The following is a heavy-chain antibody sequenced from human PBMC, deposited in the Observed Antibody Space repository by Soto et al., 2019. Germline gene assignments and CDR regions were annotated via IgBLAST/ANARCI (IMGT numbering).Heavy chain of an antibody. CDR3: ARIYPHYFGSGSYYKDAFDI. Sequence: ETLSLTCTVSGGSVSSGSYYWSWIRQPPRKGLEWIGYIYYSGTTNYNPSLKSRVTISVDTSKNQFSLKLSSVTAADTAVYYCARIYPHYFGSGSYYKDAFDIWGQGTTVTVSS. CDR1: GGSVSSGSYY. V-gene: IGHV4-61*01. D-gene: IGHD3-10*01. CDR2: IYYSGTT. J-gene: IGHJ3*02.